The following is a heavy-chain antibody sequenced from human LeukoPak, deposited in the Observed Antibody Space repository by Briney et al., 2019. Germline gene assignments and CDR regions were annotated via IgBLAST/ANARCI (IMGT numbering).Heavy chain of an antibody. V-gene: IGHV3-64D*06. CDR1: GLTFSRSA. CDR2: ISSNGGST. Sequence: GGSVRLSCSASGLTFSRSALHWVRPAPGRGLEYVSAISSNGGSTYYADSVRGRFTISRDNSRSTLYLQMSSLRAEDTAVYYCVKIDRRQWGQGTLVTVSS. CDR3: VKIDRRQ. J-gene: IGHJ4*02.